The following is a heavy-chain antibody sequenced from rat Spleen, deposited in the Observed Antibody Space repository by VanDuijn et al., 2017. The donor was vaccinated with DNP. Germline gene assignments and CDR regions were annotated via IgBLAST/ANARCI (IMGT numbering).Heavy chain of an antibody. V-gene: IGHV5S23*01. CDR1: GFTFSNYG. J-gene: IGHJ2*01. D-gene: IGHD1-5*01. CDR2: ISAGGTNT. Sequence: EVQLVESGGGLVQPGNSLKLSCAASGFTFSNYGMAWVRQAPTKGLEWVASISAGGTNTYYRDSVKGRFTISRDNAKSTLYLQMNSLRSEDMATYYCARGSITTFDYWGQGVMVTVSS. CDR3: ARGSITTFDY.